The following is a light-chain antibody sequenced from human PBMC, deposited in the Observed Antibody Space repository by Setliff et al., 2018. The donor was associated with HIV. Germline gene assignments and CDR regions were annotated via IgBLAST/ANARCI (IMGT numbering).Light chain of an antibody. Sequence: QSVLTQPASVSGSPGQSVTISCTGTSDDVGNFNYVSWYQQHPGKGPKLIVFDVSRRPSGVSHRFSGSKSGNAASLTISGLENEDEADYYCSSYTNHGVLFVFGTGTK. CDR2: DVS. CDR3: SSYTNHGVLFV. V-gene: IGLV2-14*03. CDR1: SDDVGNFNY. J-gene: IGLJ1*01.